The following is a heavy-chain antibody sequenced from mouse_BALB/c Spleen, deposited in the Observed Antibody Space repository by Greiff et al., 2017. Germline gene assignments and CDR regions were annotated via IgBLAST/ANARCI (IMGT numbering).Heavy chain of an antibody. D-gene: IGHD2-3*01. CDR2: ISYSGST. CDR1: GYSITSDYA. V-gene: IGHV3-2*02. J-gene: IGHJ2*01. Sequence: EVKLEESGPGLVKPSQSLSLTCTVTGYSITSDYAWNWIRQFPGNKLEWMGYISYSGSTSYNPSLKSRISITRDTSKNQFFLQLNSVTTEDTATYYCARSGYDYFDYWGQGTTLTVSS. CDR3: ARSGYDYFDY.